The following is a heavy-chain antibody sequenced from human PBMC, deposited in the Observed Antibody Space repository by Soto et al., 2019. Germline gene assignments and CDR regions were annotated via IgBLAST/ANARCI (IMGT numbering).Heavy chain of an antibody. CDR2: IIPIFGTA. Sequence: VASVKVSCKASGGTFSSYAISWVRQAPGQGLEWMGGIIPIFGTANYAQKFQGRVTITADESTSTAYMELSSLRSEDTAVYYCATKKGGYPSYYYYGMDVWGQGTTVTVSS. J-gene: IGHJ6*02. CDR1: GGTFSSYA. D-gene: IGHD3-16*02. CDR3: ATKKGGYPSYYYYGMDV. V-gene: IGHV1-69*13.